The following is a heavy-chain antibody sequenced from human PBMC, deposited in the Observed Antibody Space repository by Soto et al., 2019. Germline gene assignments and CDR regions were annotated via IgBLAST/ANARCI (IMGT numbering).Heavy chain of an antibody. CDR1: GGSLSRGDYY. Sequence: SETLSLTCTVSGGSLSRGDYYWSWIRQPPGKGLEWIGYIYHSGSTYKNPSLKSRLTISVDTSKNHFSLKLSSVTAADTAVYYCGRDSSAYYYDSTGYPAAPFDIWGQGTMVTVSS. CDR2: IYHSGST. CDR3: GRDSSAYYYDSTGYPAAPFDI. D-gene: IGHD3-22*01. V-gene: IGHV4-30-4*01. J-gene: IGHJ3*02.